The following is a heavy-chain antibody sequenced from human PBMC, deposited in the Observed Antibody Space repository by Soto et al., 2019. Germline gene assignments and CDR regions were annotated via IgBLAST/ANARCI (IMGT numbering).Heavy chain of an antibody. CDR3: ARASTGYYYYYGMDV. Sequence: GGSLRLSCAASGFTVSSNYMSWVRQAPGKGLEWVSVIYSGGSTYYADSVKGRFTISRDNSKNTLYLQMNSLRAEDTAVYYCARASTGYYYYYGMDVWGQGSTVTVSS. CDR1: GFTVSSNY. J-gene: IGHJ6*02. V-gene: IGHV3-53*01. CDR2: IYSGGST.